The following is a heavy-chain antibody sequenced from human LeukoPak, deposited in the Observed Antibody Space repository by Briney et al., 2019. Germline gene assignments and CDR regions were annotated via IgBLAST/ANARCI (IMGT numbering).Heavy chain of an antibody. CDR3: ARGGYYDFWSGYYPLDY. V-gene: IGHV4-34*01. Sequence: GSLRLSCAASGFTFTTFWMSWVRQAPGKGLEWIGEINHSGSTNYNPSLKSRVTISVDTSKNQFSLKLSSVTAADTAVYYCARGGYYDFWSGYYPLDYWGQGTLVTVSS. CDR2: INHSGST. CDR1: GFTFTTFW. J-gene: IGHJ4*02. D-gene: IGHD3-3*01.